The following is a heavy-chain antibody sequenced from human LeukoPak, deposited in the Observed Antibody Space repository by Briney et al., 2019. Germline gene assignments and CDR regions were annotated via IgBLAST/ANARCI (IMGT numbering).Heavy chain of an antibody. D-gene: IGHD3-10*02. J-gene: IGHJ1*01. CDR3: AFFVREPQN. CDR2: IAHEGSEK. V-gene: IGHV3-7*01. Sequence: PGGSLRLSCAASTVLFRKYWMGWARHAPGRGLEWGANIAHEGSEKWYVDSVKGRFIISRDNAGDTLYVQIHGVRVEDTAIYYCAFFVREPQNWGQGTLVTVSS. CDR1: TVLFRKYW.